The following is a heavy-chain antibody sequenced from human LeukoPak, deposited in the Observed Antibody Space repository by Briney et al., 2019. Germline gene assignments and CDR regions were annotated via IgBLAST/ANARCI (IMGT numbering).Heavy chain of an antibody. CDR3: ARDGATTIDYYYGMDV. CDR2: ISYDGSNK. J-gene: IGHJ6*02. D-gene: IGHD5-12*01. V-gene: IGHV3-30-3*01. CDR1: GFTFSSYA. Sequence: GRSLRLSCAASGFTFSSYAMHWVRQAPGKGLEWVAVISYDGSNKYYADSVKGRLTISRDNSKNTLYLQMNSLRAEDTAVYYCARDGATTIDYYYGMDVWGQGTTVTVSS.